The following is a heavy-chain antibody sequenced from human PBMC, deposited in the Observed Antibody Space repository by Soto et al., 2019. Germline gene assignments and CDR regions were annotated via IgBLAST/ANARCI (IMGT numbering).Heavy chain of an antibody. J-gene: IGHJ4*02. V-gene: IGHV1-46*01. CDR2: INPGGGT. CDR1: GYTFTSYY. CDR3: ALNGGNSINLFSY. Sequence: EASVKVSCKASGYTFTSYYVHWVRQAPGQGLEWMGIINPGGGTSYAQKFQGRVTMTRDTSTSTVYMELSSLRSEDTAVYYCALNGGNSINLFSYWGQGTLVTVSS. D-gene: IGHD2-21*02.